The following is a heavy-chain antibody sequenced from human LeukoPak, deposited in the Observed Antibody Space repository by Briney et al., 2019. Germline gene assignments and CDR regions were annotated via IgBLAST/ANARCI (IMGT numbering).Heavy chain of an antibody. CDR3: ARDWIGDGYNYYHYFDY. D-gene: IGHD5-24*01. Sequence: PGGSLRLSCSASGFTFSDSYMSWIRQAPGKGLEWISYISSSGSTIYYADSVKGRFTISRGNAKNSLYLQMNRLRAEDTAVYYCARDWIGDGYNYYHYFDYWGQGTLVTVSS. J-gene: IGHJ4*02. V-gene: IGHV3-11*01. CDR2: ISSSGSTI. CDR1: GFTFSDSY.